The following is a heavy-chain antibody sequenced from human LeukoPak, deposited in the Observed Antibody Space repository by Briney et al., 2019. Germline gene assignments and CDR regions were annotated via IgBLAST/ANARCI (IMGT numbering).Heavy chain of an antibody. CDR2: IRYDGSNK. V-gene: IGHV3-30*02. Sequence: PGGSLRLSCAASGFTFSSYGIHWVRQAPGKGLEWVAFIRYDGSNKYHADSVKGRFTVSRDNSKNTLYLQMNSLRAEDTAVYYCAKQVAPYYYDSSGYYYDYWGQGTLVTVSS. CDR1: GFTFSSYG. D-gene: IGHD3-22*01. CDR3: AKQVAPYYYDSSGYYYDY. J-gene: IGHJ4*02.